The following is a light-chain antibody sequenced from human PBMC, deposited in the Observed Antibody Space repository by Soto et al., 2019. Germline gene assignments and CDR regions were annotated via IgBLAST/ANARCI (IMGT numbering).Light chain of an antibody. V-gene: IGLV1-47*01. CDR1: SADIGSNY. J-gene: IGLJ2*01. CDR3: AAWDDSLSGRGV. CDR2: RNN. Sequence: QSVLTQPPSASGTPGQRVTISCSGSSADIGSNYVYWYQQLPGTAPKLLIYRNNQRPSGVPDRFSGSKSGTSASLAISGLRSEDEADYFCAAWDDSLSGRGVFCGGTQLTVL.